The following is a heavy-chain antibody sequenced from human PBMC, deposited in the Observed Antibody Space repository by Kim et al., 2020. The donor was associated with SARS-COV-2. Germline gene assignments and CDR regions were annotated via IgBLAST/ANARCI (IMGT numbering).Heavy chain of an antibody. V-gene: IGHV3-15*01. D-gene: IGHD3-16*01. CDR3: VTGGRGELPFDY. CDR1: GLTFSNAW. Sequence: GGSLRLSCAASGLTFSNAWMTWVRQAPGKGLEWIGRIKSRTDGGTTDYATPIKGRFTISRDDSKNTLYLQMNSLKTEDTAVYFCVTGGRGELPFDYWGQGTRVTVSS. J-gene: IGHJ4*02. CDR2: IKSRTDGGTT.